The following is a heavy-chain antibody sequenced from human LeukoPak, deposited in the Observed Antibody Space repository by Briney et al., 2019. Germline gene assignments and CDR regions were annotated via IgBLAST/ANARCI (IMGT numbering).Heavy chain of an antibody. V-gene: IGHV3-21*01. CDR3: ASGVNYFDY. Sequence: GGSPRLSCAASGFTFSSYNMKWVRLAPGKGLEWVSSISSRSSYIFYADSVKGRFTISRDNAKKSLYLQMNSLRAEDTAVYYCASGVNYFDYWGQGTLVTVSS. CDR2: ISSRSSYI. CDR1: GFTFSSYN. J-gene: IGHJ4*02. D-gene: IGHD3-3*01.